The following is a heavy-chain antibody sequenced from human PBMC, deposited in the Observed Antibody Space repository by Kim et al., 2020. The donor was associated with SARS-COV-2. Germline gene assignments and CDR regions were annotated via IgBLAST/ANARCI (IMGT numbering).Heavy chain of an antibody. CDR3: ARGYSYGLPYNWFDP. CDR1: GGSISSSSYY. D-gene: IGHD5-18*01. V-gene: IGHV4-39*07. CDR2: IYYSGST. J-gene: IGHJ5*02. Sequence: SETLSLTCTVSGGSISSSSYYWGWIRQPPGKGLEWIGSIYYSGSTYYNPSLKSRVTISVDTSKNQFSLKLSSVTAADTAVYYCARGYSYGLPYNWFDPWGQGTLVTVSS.